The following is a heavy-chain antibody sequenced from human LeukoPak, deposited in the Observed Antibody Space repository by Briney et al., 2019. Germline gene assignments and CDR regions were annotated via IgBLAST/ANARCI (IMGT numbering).Heavy chain of an antibody. CDR3: ARDSNYYDSSAYYDTFDI. D-gene: IGHD3-22*01. V-gene: IGHV3-7*01. CDR2: IKRDGSES. Sequence: GGSLRLSCEASGFIFSTYWMTWVRQAPGKGLEWVAHIKRDGSESHYVDSVRGRFTISRDNAKNSLYLQMSSLRAEDTAMYYCARDSNYYDSSAYYDTFDIWGQGTMVTVSS. CDR1: GFIFSTYW. J-gene: IGHJ3*02.